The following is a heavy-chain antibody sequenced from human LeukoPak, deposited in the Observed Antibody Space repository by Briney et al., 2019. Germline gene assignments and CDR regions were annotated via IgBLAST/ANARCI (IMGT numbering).Heavy chain of an antibody. CDR2: IYYSGST. V-gene: IGHV4-59*01. CDR3: ARSSGWYSNWFDP. J-gene: IGHJ5*02. Sequence: SETLSLTCTVSGCSISSYYWSWIRQPPGKGLEWIGYIYYSGSTNYNPSLKSRVTISVDTSKNQFSLKLSSVTAADTAVYYCARSSGWYSNWFDPWGQGTLVTVSS. D-gene: IGHD6-19*01. CDR1: GCSISSYY.